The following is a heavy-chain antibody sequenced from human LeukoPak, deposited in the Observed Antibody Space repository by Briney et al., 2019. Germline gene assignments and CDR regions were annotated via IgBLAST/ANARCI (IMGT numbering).Heavy chain of an antibody. V-gene: IGHV3-21*01. CDR1: GFTFSSYS. J-gene: IGHJ5*02. D-gene: IGHD1-26*01. CDR2: ISSSSSYI. Sequence: GGSLRLSCAASGFTFSSYSMNWVRQAPGKGLEWVSSISSSSSYIYYADSVKGRFTISRDNAKNSLYLQMNSLRAEDTAVYYCARDAVGATWCNWFDPWGQGTLVTVSS. CDR3: ARDAVGATWCNWFDP.